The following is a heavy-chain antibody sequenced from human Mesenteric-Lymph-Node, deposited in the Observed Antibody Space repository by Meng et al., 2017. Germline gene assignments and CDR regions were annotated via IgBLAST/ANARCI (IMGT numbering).Heavy chain of an antibody. Sequence: QLHDSCPGLVKPSGTLSLTCAVSSGSISRSNWWSWVRQPPGKGLEWIGEISQSGTTYYNPSLKSRVTITGDWSKNQFSLKLNSVTAADTALYYCVRQGMTSYSWGYWGQGTLVTVSS. CDR3: VRQGMTSYSWGY. V-gene: IGHV4-4*02. CDR1: SGSISRSNW. D-gene: IGHD3-9*01. CDR2: ISQSGTT. J-gene: IGHJ4*02.